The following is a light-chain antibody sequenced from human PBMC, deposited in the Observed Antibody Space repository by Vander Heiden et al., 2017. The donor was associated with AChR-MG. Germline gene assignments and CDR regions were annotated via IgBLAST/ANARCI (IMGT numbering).Light chain of an antibody. CDR2: EVN. CDR3: SSYAGNNDVV. V-gene: IGLV2-8*01. J-gene: IGLJ2*01. Sequence: QSALTHPPSASGSPGHSVTISCTGTSSDVGGYNYVSWYQQHPGKAPKLMIYEVNKRPSGVPDRFSGSKSGNTASLTVSGLQAEDEADYYCSSYAGNNDVVFGGGTKLTVL. CDR1: SSDVGGYNY.